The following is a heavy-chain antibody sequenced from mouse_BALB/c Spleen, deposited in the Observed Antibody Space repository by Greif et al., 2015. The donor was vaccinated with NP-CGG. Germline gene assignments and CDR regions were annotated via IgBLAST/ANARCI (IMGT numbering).Heavy chain of an antibody. CDR2: IYPGSGNT. CDR1: GYTFTDYY. V-gene: IGHV1-84*02. Sequence: QESGPELVKPGASVKISCKASGYTFTDYYINWVKQKPGQGLEWIGWIYPGSGNTKYNEKFKGKATLTVDTSSSTAYMQLSSLTSEDTAVYFCARRTGTEAMDYWGQGTSVTVPS. CDR3: ARRTGTEAMDY. D-gene: IGHD4-1*01. J-gene: IGHJ4*01.